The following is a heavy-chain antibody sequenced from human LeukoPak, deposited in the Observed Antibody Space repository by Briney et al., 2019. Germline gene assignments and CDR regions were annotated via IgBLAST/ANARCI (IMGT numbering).Heavy chain of an antibody. J-gene: IGHJ2*01. CDR1: GYTFTGYY. CDR2: INPNSGGT. Sequence: GASVKVSCKASGYTFTGYYMHWVRQAPGQGLEWMGWINPNSGGTNYAQKFQGRVTMTRDTSISTAYMELSRLRSDDTAVYYCARDLSAARGWAWLWRRGTLVTVSS. D-gene: IGHD6-6*01. V-gene: IGHV1-2*02. CDR3: ARDLSAARGWAWL.